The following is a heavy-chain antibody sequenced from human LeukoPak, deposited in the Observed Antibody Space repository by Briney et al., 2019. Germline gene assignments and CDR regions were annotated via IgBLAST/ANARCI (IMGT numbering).Heavy chain of an antibody. CDR1: GFMVSGHW. D-gene: IGHD7-27*01. J-gene: IGHJ4*02. CDR3: VRGLGLGY. V-gene: IGHV3-7*01. Sequence: GGSLRLSCAASGFMVSGHWMSSVRPAPGGGLEWVANIKQDGSEKNNVDSVKGRFTISRDNAKNSLFLQMSSLRAEDTAVYYCVRGLGLGYWGQGTLVTVSS. CDR2: IKQDGSEK.